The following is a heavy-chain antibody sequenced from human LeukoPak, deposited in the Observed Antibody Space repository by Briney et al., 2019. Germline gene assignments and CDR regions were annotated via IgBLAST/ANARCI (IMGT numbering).Heavy chain of an antibody. Sequence: ASVKVSCKASGYTFTGYYMHWVRQAPGQGLEWMGWINPNSGGTNYAQKFQGRVTMTRDTSISTAYMELSSLRSEDTAVYCCATGGLLWFEEHMGYFDYWGQGTLVTVSS. D-gene: IGHD3-10*01. CDR3: ATGGLLWFEEHMGYFDY. CDR2: INPNSGGT. V-gene: IGHV1-2*02. J-gene: IGHJ4*02. CDR1: GYTFTGYY.